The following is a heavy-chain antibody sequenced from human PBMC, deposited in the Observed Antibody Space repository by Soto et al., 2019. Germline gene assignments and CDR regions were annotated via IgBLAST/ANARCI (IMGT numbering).Heavy chain of an antibody. J-gene: IGHJ4*02. CDR3: TRVHSAWGGYYLPGH. V-gene: IGHV3-49*05. Sequence: EVQLVESGGGLVKPGRSLRLSCTASGFTFGDYAMSWFRQAPGKGLEWVGVIRSKAYGGKTEYAAYVKGRFTISRDDSKSIAYLQMNSLKDEDTAVYYCTRVHSAWGGYYLPGHWGQGTLVTVSS. D-gene: IGHD3-22*01. CDR2: IRSKAYGGKT. CDR1: GFTFGDYA.